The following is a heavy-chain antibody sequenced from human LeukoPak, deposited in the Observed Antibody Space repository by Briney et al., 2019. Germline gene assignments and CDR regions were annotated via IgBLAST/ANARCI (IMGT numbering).Heavy chain of an antibody. V-gene: IGHV4-39*01. Sequence: PSESLSLTCTVPGGSISSSSCYLGWILHPPVKALERLGSIYYSGSTYYNPSLKSRVTISVDTSKNQFSLKLSSVTAADTAVYYCARHQGGYSYGDFYYMDVWGKGTTVTISS. J-gene: IGHJ6*03. CDR1: GGSISSSSCY. CDR2: IYYSGST. D-gene: IGHD5-18*01. CDR3: ARHQGGYSYGDFYYMDV.